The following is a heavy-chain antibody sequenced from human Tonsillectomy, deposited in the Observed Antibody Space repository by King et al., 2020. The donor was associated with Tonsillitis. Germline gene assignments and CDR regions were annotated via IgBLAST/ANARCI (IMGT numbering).Heavy chain of an antibody. CDR3: ARRSVGATESHAFDI. V-gene: IGHV5-51*03. CDR2: IYPGDSDT. D-gene: IGHD1-26*01. CDR1: GYRFTTYW. Sequence: QLVQSGAEVRKPGESLKISCQGSGYRFTTYWIGWVRQMPGKGLEWMGIIYPGDSDTTYSPSFEGQVTISADKSISAAYLQWGSLKASDTAMYYCARRSVGATESHAFDIWGQGTMVTVSS. J-gene: IGHJ3*02.